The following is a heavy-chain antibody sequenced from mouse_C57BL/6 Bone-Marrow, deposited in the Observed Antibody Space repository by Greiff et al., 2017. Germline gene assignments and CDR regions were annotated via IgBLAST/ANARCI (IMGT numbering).Heavy chain of an antibody. D-gene: IGHD1-1*01. CDR1: GFTFSSYA. V-gene: IGHV5-9-1*02. CDR2: ISSGGDYI. CDR3: TRSHYYGSSYAMDY. Sequence: EVKVVESGEGLVKPGGSLKLSCAASGFTFSSYAMSWVRQTPEKRLEWVAYISSGGDYIYYADTVKGRFTISRDNARNTLYLQMSSLKSEDTAMYYCTRSHYYGSSYAMDYWGQGTSVTVSS. J-gene: IGHJ4*01.